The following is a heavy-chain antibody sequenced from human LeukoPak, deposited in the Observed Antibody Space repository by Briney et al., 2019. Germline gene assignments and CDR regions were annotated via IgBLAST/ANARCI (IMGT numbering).Heavy chain of an antibody. Sequence: SETLSLTCTVSGGSISSSSYYWGWIRQPPGKGLEWIGSIHYSGSTYYNPSLKSRVTISVDTSKNQFSLKLSSVTAADTAVYYCARRPGIAVSGLYYYYYMDVWGKGTTVTVSS. CDR3: ARRPGIAVSGLYYYYYMDV. J-gene: IGHJ6*03. CDR1: GGSISSSSYY. D-gene: IGHD6-19*01. V-gene: IGHV4-39*01. CDR2: IHYSGST.